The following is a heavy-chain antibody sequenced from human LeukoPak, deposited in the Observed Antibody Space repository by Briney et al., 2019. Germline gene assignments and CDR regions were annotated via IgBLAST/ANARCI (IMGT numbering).Heavy chain of an antibody. Sequence: PSETLSLTCTVSGDSIINSCYFWGWIRQSPKKGLEWIGSIYYTGTTYDNPSLKSRVTISIDTSKNQFSLKLSSVTAADTAVYYCARLLYDSSGYYYFDYWGQGTLVTVSS. CDR2: IYYTGTT. CDR3: ARLLYDSSGYYYFDY. CDR1: GDSIINSCYF. V-gene: IGHV4-39*01. J-gene: IGHJ4*02. D-gene: IGHD3-22*01.